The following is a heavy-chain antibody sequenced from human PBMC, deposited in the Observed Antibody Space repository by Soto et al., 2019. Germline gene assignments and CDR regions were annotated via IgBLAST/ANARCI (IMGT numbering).Heavy chain of an antibody. Sequence: QVQLVQSGAEVKKPGASVKVSCKASGYTFTGYYMHWVRQAPGQGLEWMGWINPNSGGTNYAQKFQGWVTMTRDTSISTAYMELSRLRSDDTAVYYCARDRLGVGATRSGLYYYYGMDVWGQGTTVTVSS. J-gene: IGHJ6*02. CDR1: GYTFTGYY. CDR2: INPNSGGT. V-gene: IGHV1-2*04. CDR3: ARDRLGVGATRSGLYYYYGMDV. D-gene: IGHD1-26*01.